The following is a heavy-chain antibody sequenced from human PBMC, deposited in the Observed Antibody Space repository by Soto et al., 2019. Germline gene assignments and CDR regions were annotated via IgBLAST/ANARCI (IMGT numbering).Heavy chain of an antibody. V-gene: IGHV4-4*02. CDR1: GGSVSSTNW. J-gene: IGHJ4*02. CDR3: ARDGAAIIDY. Sequence: SETLSLTCAVSGGSVSSTNWWTWVRQPPGKRLEWIGEIYHSGSPTYSPSLKSRVTMSVDKSKNQFSLNLSSVTAADTAVYYCARDGAAIIDYWGQGTLVTVSS. D-gene: IGHD3-10*01. CDR2: IYHSGSP.